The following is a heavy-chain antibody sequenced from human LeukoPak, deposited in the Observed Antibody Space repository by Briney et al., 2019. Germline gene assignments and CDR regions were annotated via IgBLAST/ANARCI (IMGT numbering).Heavy chain of an antibody. CDR2: IKEDGNEK. D-gene: IGHD3-10*01. Sequence: GGSLRLSCAASGLTFSNYWMSWVRQAPGKGLEWVANIKEDGNEKYYVDSVKGRFTISRDNAKKLLYLQMNSLRAEDTPVYYCARDRSRFYYWGHGTLVSASS. CDR3: ARDRSRFYY. J-gene: IGHJ5*01. CDR1: GLTFSNYW. V-gene: IGHV3-7*01.